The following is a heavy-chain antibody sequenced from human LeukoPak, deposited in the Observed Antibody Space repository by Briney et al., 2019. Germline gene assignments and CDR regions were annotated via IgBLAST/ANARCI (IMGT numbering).Heavy chain of an antibody. CDR1: GGSISSSSYY. V-gene: IGHV4-39*07. CDR2: IYYSGST. J-gene: IGHJ6*03. D-gene: IGHD4-17*01. CDR3: ARSPIRVYYYYYMDV. Sequence: KPSETLSLTCTVSGGSISSSSYYWGWIRQPPGKGLEWIVSIYYSGSTYYRPSLKSRVTISVDTSKNQFSLKLSSVTAADTAVYYCARSPIRVYYYYYMDVWGKGTTVTVSS.